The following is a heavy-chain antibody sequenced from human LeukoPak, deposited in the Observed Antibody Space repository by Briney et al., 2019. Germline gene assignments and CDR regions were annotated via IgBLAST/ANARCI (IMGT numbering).Heavy chain of an antibody. CDR3: AKGSSILIMITFGGVYFDY. CDR1: GFTFSSYA. Sequence: PGGSLRLSCAASGFTFSSYALTRVPQPPGQRLEHALANSGSGGSTYYAASVKRRFTISRDNSKNTLYLQMNSLRAEDTAVYYCAKGSSILIMITFGGVYFDYWGQGTLVTVSS. CDR2: NSGSGGST. D-gene: IGHD3-16*01. J-gene: IGHJ4*02. V-gene: IGHV3-23*01.